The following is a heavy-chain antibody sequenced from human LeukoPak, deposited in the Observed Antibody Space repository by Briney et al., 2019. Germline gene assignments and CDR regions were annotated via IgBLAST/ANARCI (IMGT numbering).Heavy chain of an antibody. V-gene: IGHV4-39*07. D-gene: IGHD2-2*01. CDR1: GGSISSSSYY. CDR3: ARDSCSSTSCDPNNWFDP. Sequence: SETLSLTCTVSGGSISSSSYYWGWIRQPPGKGLVWIGSIYYSGSTYYNPSLKSRVTISVDTSKNQFSLKLSSVTAADTAVYYCARDSCSSTSCDPNNWFDPWGQGTLVTVSS. J-gene: IGHJ5*02. CDR2: IYYSGST.